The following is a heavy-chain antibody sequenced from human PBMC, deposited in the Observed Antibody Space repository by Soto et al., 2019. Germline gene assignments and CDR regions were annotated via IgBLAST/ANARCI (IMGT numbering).Heavy chain of an antibody. Sequence: ASVKVSCKASGYTFTGYYMHWVRQAPGQGLEWMGWINPNSGGTNYAQKFQGWVTMTRDTSISTAYMELSRLRSDDTAVYYCARGERYCSSTSCLDPWGQGTPVTVSS. D-gene: IGHD2-2*01. CDR2: INPNSGGT. J-gene: IGHJ5*02. V-gene: IGHV1-2*04. CDR1: GYTFTGYY. CDR3: ARGERYCSSTSCLDP.